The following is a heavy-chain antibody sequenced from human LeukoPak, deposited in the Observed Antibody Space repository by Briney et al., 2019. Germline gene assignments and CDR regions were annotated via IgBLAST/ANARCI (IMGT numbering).Heavy chain of an antibody. D-gene: IGHD2-15*01. CDR2: ISSSSSYK. J-gene: IGHJ3*02. CDR1: GFTFSSYS. V-gene: IGHV3-21*01. Sequence: GGSLRLSCAASGFTFSSYSMNWVRQAPGKGLEWVSSISSSSSYKYYADSVKGRFTISRDNAKNSLYLQMNSLRAEDTAVYYCARADPSGGSIWGQGTMVTVSS. CDR3: ARADPSGGSI.